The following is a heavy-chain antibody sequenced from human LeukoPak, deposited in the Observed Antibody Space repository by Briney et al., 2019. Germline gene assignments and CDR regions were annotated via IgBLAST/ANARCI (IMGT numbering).Heavy chain of an antibody. D-gene: IGHD5-12*01. CDR1: GDSASSNSAA. Sequence: SQTLSLTCAISGDSASSNSAAWNWIRQSPSRGLEWLGRTYYRSKWYNDYAVSVKSRITINPDTSKNQFSLQLNSVTPEDTAVYYCARGDVDIVATSNLDYWGQGTLVTVSS. CDR3: ARGDVDIVATSNLDY. CDR2: TYYRSKWYN. V-gene: IGHV6-1*01. J-gene: IGHJ4*02.